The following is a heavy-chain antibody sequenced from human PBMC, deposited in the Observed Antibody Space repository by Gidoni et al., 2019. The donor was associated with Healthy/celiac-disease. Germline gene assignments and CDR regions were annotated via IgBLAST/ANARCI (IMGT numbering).Heavy chain of an antibody. Sequence: QVQLQESGPGLVKPSETLSLTCTVSGGSISSYYWSWIRQPPGKGLEWIGYIYYSGSTNYNPSLKRRVTISVDTSKNQFSLKLSSVTAADTAVYYCARADLGYCSSTSCRDWFDPWGQGTLVTVSS. CDR1: GGSISSYY. CDR2: IYYSGST. CDR3: ARADLGYCSSTSCRDWFDP. V-gene: IGHV4-59*01. J-gene: IGHJ5*02. D-gene: IGHD2-2*01.